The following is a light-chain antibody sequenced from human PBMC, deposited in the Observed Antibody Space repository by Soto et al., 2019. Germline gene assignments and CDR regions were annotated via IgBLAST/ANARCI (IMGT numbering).Light chain of an antibody. Sequence: EIVLTQSPAPLSLSPGERATLSCRASQSVTSYLAWYQQKPGQAPRLLIYDVSNRASGIPARFSGSGSETDSTLTISRLEPEDFAVYYCQQRSDWPLTFGQGTRLEIK. CDR2: DVS. J-gene: IGKJ5*01. CDR3: QQRSDWPLT. V-gene: IGKV3-11*01. CDR1: QSVTSY.